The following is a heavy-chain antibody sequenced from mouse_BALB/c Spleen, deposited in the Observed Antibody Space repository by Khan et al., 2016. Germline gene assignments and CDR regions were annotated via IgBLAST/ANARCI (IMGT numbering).Heavy chain of an antibody. CDR2: IWGDGRT. J-gene: IGHJ3*01. V-gene: IGHV2-6-7*01. CDR1: GFSLTGYG. CDR3: SCNNDGFAY. D-gene: IGHD1-3*01. Sequence: QVQLKQSGPGLVAPSQSLSITCTVSGFSLTGYGVNWVRQPPGKGLEWRGKIWGDGRTDYNSGLKSRVSISKDNSKSQVFLKMNSLQTDDTANYYYSCNNDGFAYWGQGTLVIVSA.